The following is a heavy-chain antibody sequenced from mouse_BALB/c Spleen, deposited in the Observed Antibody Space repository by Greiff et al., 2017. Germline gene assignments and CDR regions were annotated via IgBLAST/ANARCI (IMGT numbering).Heavy chain of an antibody. CDR1: GFTFSDYY. CDR2: ISDGGSYT. V-gene: IGHV5-4*02. J-gene: IGHJ1*01. D-gene: IGHD2-10*02. Sequence: VQLKESGGGLVKPGGSLKLSCAASGFTFSDYYMYWVRQTPEKRLEWVATISDGGSYTYYPDSVKGRFTISRDNAKNNLYLQMSSLKSEDTAMYYCARGYGNFWYFDVWGAGTTVTVSS. CDR3: ARGYGNFWYFDV.